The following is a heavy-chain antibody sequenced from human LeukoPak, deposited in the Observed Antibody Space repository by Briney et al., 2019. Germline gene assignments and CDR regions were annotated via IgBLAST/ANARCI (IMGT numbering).Heavy chain of an antibody. D-gene: IGHD5-24*01. CDR3: AREVEMARQFDY. CDR1: GGSISSSNYY. CDR2: IYHSGST. J-gene: IGHJ4*02. Sequence: PSETLSLTCSVSGGSISSSNYYWGWIRQPPGKGLEWIGSIYHSGSTYYNPSLKSRVTMSVDTSKNQFSLKLSSVTAADTAVYFCAREVEMARQFDYWGQGTLVTVSS. V-gene: IGHV4-39*07.